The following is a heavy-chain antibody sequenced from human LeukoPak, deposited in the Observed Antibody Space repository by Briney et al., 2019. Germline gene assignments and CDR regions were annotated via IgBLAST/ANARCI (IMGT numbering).Heavy chain of an antibody. CDR2: IIPVFDTP. V-gene: IGHV1-69*13. D-gene: IGHD6-13*01. J-gene: IGHJ4*02. Sequence: GASVKVSCKTSGGTFSNYAISWVRQAPGQGLEWMGGIIPVFDTPIYAQNFQGRVTITADESTSTVYMELSSLRSEDTAVYFCARASIAAAGTGGTFDYWGQGTLVTVSS. CDR1: GGTFSNYA. CDR3: ARASIAAAGTGGTFDY.